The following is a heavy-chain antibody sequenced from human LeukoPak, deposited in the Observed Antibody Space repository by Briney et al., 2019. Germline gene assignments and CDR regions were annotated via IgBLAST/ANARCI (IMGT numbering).Heavy chain of an antibody. CDR2: ISGSGDNT. J-gene: IGHJ5*02. D-gene: IGHD3-10*01. CDR3: ARDRKVRGVMINWFDP. V-gene: IGHV3-23*01. CDR1: GFTFSSYA. Sequence: GGSLRLSCAASGFTFSSYAMSWVRQAPGKGLERVSGISGSGDNTYYADSVKGRFTISRDNSKNTLYLQMNSLRAEDTAVYYCARDRKVRGVMINWFDPWGQGILVTVSS.